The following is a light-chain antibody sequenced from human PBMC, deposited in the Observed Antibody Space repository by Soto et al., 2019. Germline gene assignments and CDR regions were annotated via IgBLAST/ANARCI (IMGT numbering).Light chain of an antibody. CDR2: GAS. J-gene: IGKJ1*01. CDR3: QNYNRAPWT. V-gene: IGKV1-27*01. Sequence: DIQMTQSPSSLSVSVGDRVTITCRASEGISNYLAWYQQKPGQVPKLLIYGASTLQSGVPSRFSGSGSGTYITLISSILQTEDVATYYCQNYNRAPWTFGQGTKVESK. CDR1: EGISNY.